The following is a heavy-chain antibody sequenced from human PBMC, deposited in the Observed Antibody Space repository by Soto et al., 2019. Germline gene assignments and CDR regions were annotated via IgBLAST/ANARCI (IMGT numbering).Heavy chain of an antibody. CDR2: IKCKSDGETT. D-gene: IGHD3-16*02. Sequence: EVQLVESGGGLVKTGGSLRLSCAASGFTFSNAWMTWVRQAPGKGLEWVGRIKCKSDGETTDYAAPVKGRFTISREDSRNTLYLQMNSLNTEDTAVYYCTTDGPYRRPSLWFDPWGQGTLVTVSS. CDR3: TTDGPYRRPSLWFDP. CDR1: GFTFSNAW. V-gene: IGHV3-15*01. J-gene: IGHJ5*02.